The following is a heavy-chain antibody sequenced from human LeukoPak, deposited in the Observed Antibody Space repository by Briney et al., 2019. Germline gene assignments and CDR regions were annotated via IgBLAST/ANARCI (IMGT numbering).Heavy chain of an antibody. V-gene: IGHV4-34*01. CDR3: AREGTTGYFDY. CDR2: INHSGST. J-gene: IGHJ4*02. Sequence: SETLSLTCAVYGGSFSGYYWSWIRQPPGKGLEWIGEINHSGSTNYNPSLKSRVTISVDTSKNQFSLKLSSVTAADTAVYYCAREGTTGYFDYWGQGTLVTVSS. D-gene: IGHD1-1*01. CDR1: GGSFSGYY.